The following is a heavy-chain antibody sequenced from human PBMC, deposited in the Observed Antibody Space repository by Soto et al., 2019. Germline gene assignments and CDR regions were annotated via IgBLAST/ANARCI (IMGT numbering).Heavy chain of an antibody. J-gene: IGHJ4*02. CDR3: ARDTRGDIVVVPAALFY. V-gene: IGHV3-21*01. CDR1: GFTFSSYS. D-gene: IGHD2-2*01. CDR2: ISSSSSYI. Sequence: GGSLRLSCAASGFTFSSYSMNWVRQAPGKGLEWVSSISSSSSYIYYADSVKGRFTISRDNAKNSLYLQMNSLRAEDTAVYYCARDTRGDIVVVPAALFYWGQGTLVTISS.